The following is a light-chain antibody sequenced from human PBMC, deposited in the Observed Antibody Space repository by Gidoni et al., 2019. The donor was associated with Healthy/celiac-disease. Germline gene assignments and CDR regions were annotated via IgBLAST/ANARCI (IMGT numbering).Light chain of an antibody. CDR2: YDD. V-gene: IGLV1-36*01. J-gene: IGLJ2*01. Sequence: QSVLTQPPSVSAAPSPRVTISCSGSSSNIGNNAVNWYQQLPGKATKLLIYYDDLLPSGVSDRFSGSKSGTSASLAISGIQAEDEADYYCAAWDDSLNGVVFGGGTKLTVL. CDR3: AAWDDSLNGVV. CDR1: SSNIGNNA.